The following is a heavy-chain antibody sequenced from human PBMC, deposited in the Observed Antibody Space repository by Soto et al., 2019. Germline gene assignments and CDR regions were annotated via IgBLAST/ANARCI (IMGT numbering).Heavy chain of an antibody. CDR3: ARYTYTSRYSYFGMDV. D-gene: IGHD2-15*01. Sequence: VQLVESGGGVVQPGRSLRLSCAASGFTFSSYGMHWVRQAPGKALEWLGVVRNKAYGGTTDYAASVRGRFIISRDDSNSVAYLQMNDLRTDDTAVYYCARYTYTSRYSYFGMDVWGHGTTVTVS. CDR2: VRNKAYGGTT. V-gene: IGHV3-49*04. CDR1: GFTFSSYG. J-gene: IGHJ6*02.